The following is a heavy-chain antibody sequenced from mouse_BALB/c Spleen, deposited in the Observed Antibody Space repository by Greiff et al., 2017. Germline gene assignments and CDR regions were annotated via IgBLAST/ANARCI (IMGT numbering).Heavy chain of an antibody. CDR2: INPSTGYT. J-gene: IGHJ4*01. V-gene: IGHV1-7*01. D-gene: IGHD2-14*01. Sequence: QVQLQQSGAELAKPGASVKMSCKASGYTFTSYWMHWVKQRPGQGLEWIGYINPSTGYTEYNQKFKDKATLTADKSSSTAYMQLSSLTSEDSAVYYCARRGEGTDYAMDYWGQGTSVTVSS. CDR1: GYTFTSYW. CDR3: ARRGEGTDYAMDY.